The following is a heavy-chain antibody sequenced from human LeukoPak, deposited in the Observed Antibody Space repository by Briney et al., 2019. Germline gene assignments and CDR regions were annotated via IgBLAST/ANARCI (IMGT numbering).Heavy chain of an antibody. CDR1: GYTFTSYY. J-gene: IGHJ6*02. D-gene: IGHD3-3*01. CDR2: IIPIFGTA. CDR3: ARGQSITIFGVVLPQNYYYYSMDV. Sequence: ASVKVSCKASGYTFTSYYMHWVRQAPGQGLEWMGGIIPIFGTANYAQKFQGRVTITADESTSTAYMELSSLRSEDTAVYYCARGQSITIFGVVLPQNYYYYSMDVWGQGTTVTVSS. V-gene: IGHV1-69*13.